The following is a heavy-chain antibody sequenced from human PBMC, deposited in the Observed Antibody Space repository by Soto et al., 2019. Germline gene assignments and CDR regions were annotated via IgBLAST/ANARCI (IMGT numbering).Heavy chain of an antibody. Sequence: SETLSATCSVSGDSLKNHYWAWIRHSPGRGLEWMGNIYDSGSTNYSPALKSRVSMSVDTSKNLFSLKMNSVTAADTAVYYCERSSMVPVDHFDFWGQGTVVT. CDR2: IYDSGST. V-gene: IGHV4-59*11. CDR1: GDSLKNHY. CDR3: ERSSMVPVDHFDF. J-gene: IGHJ4*02. D-gene: IGHD3-10*01.